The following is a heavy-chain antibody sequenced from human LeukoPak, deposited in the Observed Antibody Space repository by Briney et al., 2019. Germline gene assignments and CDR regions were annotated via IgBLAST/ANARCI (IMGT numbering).Heavy chain of an antibody. D-gene: IGHD4-17*01. J-gene: IGHJ6*03. CDR1: GGSISSSSHY. CDR3: ARHPERTYGDYYFYYMDV. Sequence: SETLSLTCTVFGGSISSSSHYWGWIRQPPGKGLEWIGTIYYSGSTYYNPSLESRVTISVDTSKNQFPLRLTSVTAADSAVYYCARHPERTYGDYYFYYMDVWGKGTTVTVSS. V-gene: IGHV4-39*01. CDR2: IYYSGST.